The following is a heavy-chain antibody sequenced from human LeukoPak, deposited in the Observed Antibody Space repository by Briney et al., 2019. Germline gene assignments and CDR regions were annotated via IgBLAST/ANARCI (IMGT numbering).Heavy chain of an antibody. J-gene: IGHJ4*02. Sequence: GGSLRHSCAASGFTLRSYGMHWVRQAPAKGLAGVEFIRYDGSNKFYADTVKGRFTISRDNSKNTLYRQMNSLRAEDTAVYYCAKDRGAARSFDYWGQGTLVTVSS. CDR2: IRYDGSNK. CDR3: AKDRGAARSFDY. CDR1: GFTLRSYG. D-gene: IGHD6-6*01. V-gene: IGHV3-30*02.